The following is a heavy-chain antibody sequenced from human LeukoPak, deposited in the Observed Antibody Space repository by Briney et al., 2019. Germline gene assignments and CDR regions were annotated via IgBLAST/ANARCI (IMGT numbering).Heavy chain of an antibody. CDR3: ARETRDRGANWFDP. CDR1: RFTFSSYS. Sequence: GGSLRLSCAASRFTFSSYSMNWVRQAPGKGLEWVSSISSSGSYIYYADSVKGRFTISRDNAKNSLYLQMNSLRAEDTAVYYCARETRDRGANWFDPWGQGTLVTVSS. J-gene: IGHJ5*02. D-gene: IGHD5-24*01. CDR2: ISSSGSYI. V-gene: IGHV3-21*01.